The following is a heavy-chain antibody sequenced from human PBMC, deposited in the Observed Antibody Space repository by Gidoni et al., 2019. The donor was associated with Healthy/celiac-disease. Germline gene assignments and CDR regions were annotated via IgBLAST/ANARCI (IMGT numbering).Heavy chain of an antibody. Sequence: VQLVESGGGVVQPGRSLRLSCAASGFTFSSYVMPWVRQAPGKGLEWVAVIWYDGSNKYYADSVKGRFTISRDNSKNTLYLQMNSLRAEDTAVYYCARASGYCSGGSCYSLVGAFDIWGQGTMVTVSS. CDR3: ARASGYCSGGSCYSLVGAFDI. J-gene: IGHJ3*02. CDR2: IWYDGSNK. CDR1: GFTFSSYV. V-gene: IGHV3-33*01. D-gene: IGHD2-15*01.